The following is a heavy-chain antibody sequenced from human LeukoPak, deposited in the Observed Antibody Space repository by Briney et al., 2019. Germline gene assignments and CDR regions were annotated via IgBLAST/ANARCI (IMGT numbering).Heavy chain of an antibody. D-gene: IGHD6-13*01. J-gene: IGHJ1*01. CDR1: GGSISSYY. Sequence: SETLSLTCTVSGGSISSYYWSWIRQPPGKGLEWIGYIYYSGNTNYNPSLKSRVTISVKTSKNQFSLKLSSVTAADTAVYYCARLSRVAAAGTRSGSYYPRYFQHWGQGTLVTVSS. V-gene: IGHV4-59*12. CDR3: ARLSRVAAAGTRSGSYYPRYFQH. CDR2: IYYSGNT.